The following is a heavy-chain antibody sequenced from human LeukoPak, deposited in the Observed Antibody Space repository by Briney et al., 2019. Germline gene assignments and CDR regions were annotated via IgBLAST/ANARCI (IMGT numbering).Heavy chain of an antibody. CDR2: INPNTGDS. CDR1: GYLFTGHY. D-gene: IGHD3-16*01. V-gene: IGHV1-2*02. Sequence: ASVKVSCTTSGYLFTGHYVHWIRQAHGQGFEWLGCINPNTGDSQYAEKFQGRVTVTRDTSISTAYMELTSLESDDSAVYYCVRGGEGLLPYYWGQGTLVTVSS. CDR3: VRGGEGLLPYY. J-gene: IGHJ4*02.